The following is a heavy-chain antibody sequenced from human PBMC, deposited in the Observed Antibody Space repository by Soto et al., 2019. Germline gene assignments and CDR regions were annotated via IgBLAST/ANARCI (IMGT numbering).Heavy chain of an antibody. Sequence: SETLSLTCTVSGGSISSSSYYWGWIRQPPGKGLEWIGSIYYSGSTYYNPSLKSRVTISVDTSKNQFSLKLSSVTAADTAVYYCATLGDYDILTGSHDDAFDIWGQGTMVTVSS. CDR3: ATLGDYDILTGSHDDAFDI. J-gene: IGHJ3*02. V-gene: IGHV4-39*01. CDR2: IYYSGST. D-gene: IGHD3-9*01. CDR1: GGSISSSSYY.